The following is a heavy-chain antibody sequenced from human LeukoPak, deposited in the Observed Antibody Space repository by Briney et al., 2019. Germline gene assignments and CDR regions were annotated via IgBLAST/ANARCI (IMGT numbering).Heavy chain of an antibody. Sequence: ASVKVSCKASGHTFTGYYMLWVRQAPGQGLEWMGWINPNSGGTNYAQKFQGRVTMTRDTSISTAYMELSRLRSDDTAVYYCARDAGTTGLDPWGQGTLVTVSS. D-gene: IGHD1-1*01. CDR2: INPNSGGT. V-gene: IGHV1-2*02. CDR1: GHTFTGYY. J-gene: IGHJ5*02. CDR3: ARDAGTTGLDP.